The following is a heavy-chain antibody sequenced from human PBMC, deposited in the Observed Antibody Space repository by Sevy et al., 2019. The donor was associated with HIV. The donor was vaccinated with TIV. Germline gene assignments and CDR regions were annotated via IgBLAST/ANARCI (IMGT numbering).Heavy chain of an antibody. J-gene: IGHJ1*01. CDR1: GDSVSSNSAA. CDR3: ARGRYYDSSGYYRPEYFQH. CDR2: TYYRSKWYN. Sequence: SQTLSLTCAISGDSVSSNSAAWNWIRQSPSRGLEWLGRTYYRSKWYNGYAVSVKSRITINPDTSKNQFSLQLNSVTPEDTAVYYCARGRYYDSSGYYRPEYFQHWGQGTLVTVSS. V-gene: IGHV6-1*01. D-gene: IGHD3-22*01.